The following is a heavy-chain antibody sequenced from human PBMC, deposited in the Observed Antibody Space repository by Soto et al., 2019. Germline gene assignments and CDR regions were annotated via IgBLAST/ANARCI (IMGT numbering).Heavy chain of an antibody. J-gene: IGHJ5*02. CDR1: GGSFSGYY. V-gene: IGHV4-34*01. CDR2: INHSGST. D-gene: IGHD1-1*01. CDR3: ARRGGGSNWFDP. Sequence: QVQLQQWGAGLLKPSETLSLTCAVYGGSFSGYYWSWIRQPPGKGLEWIGEINHSGSTNYNPSLKSRVTISVDTSKNQFSLKLSSVTAADTAVYYCARRGGGSNWFDPWGQGTLVTVSS.